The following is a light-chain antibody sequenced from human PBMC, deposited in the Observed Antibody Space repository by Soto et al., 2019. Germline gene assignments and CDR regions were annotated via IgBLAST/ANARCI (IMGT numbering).Light chain of an antibody. J-gene: IGLJ3*02. CDR1: SSDGGSYNL. CDR3: CSYTSSNTLV. Sequence: QSALTQPASVSGSPGQSITISCTGVSSDGGSYNLVSWYQQYPGKAPKLIIYEADQRPTGVSSRFSASKSGNTASLTISGLQAEDEADYHCCSYTSSNTLVFGGGTKLTVL. V-gene: IGLV2-14*02. CDR2: EAD.